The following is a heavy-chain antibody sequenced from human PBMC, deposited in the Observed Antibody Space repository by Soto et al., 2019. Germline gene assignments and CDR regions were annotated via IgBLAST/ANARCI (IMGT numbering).Heavy chain of an antibody. D-gene: IGHD1-26*01. J-gene: IGHJ5*01. Sequence: QVQLVEAGGGVVQPGRSLRLSCAASGFSFSSFGMNWVRQAPGKGLEWVAVIWYDGGNKFYADSVKGRFTISRDNSKHTVYLEMNSLRVEDTAVYYCARDAVMGATKGGNYWFDSWGQGTLVTVSS. CDR2: IWYDGGNK. CDR1: GFSFSSFG. CDR3: ARDAVMGATKGGNYWFDS. V-gene: IGHV3-33*01.